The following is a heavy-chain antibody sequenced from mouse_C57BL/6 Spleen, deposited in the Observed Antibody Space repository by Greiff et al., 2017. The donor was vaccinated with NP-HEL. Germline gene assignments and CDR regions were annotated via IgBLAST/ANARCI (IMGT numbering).Heavy chain of an antibody. D-gene: IGHD1-1*01. CDR3: ARGYYGSSFDY. CDR2: IDPSDSYT. V-gene: IGHV1-69*01. CDR1: GYTFTSYW. J-gene: IGHJ2*01. Sequence: VQLQQPGAELVMPGASVKLSCKASGYTFTSYWMHWVKQRPGQGLEWIGEIDPSDSYTNYNQKFKVKSTLTVDKSSSTAYMQLSSLTSEDSAVYYCARGYYGSSFDYGGQGTTLTVSS.